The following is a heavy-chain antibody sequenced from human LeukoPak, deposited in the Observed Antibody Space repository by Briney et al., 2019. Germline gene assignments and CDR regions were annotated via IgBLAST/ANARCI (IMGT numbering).Heavy chain of an antibody. J-gene: IGHJ4*02. V-gene: IGHV3-21*01. D-gene: IGHD3-22*01. CDR1: GFTFSSYS. CDR3: ARAPYDSSGYYYG. CDR2: ISSSSSYI. Sequence: GGSLRLSCAASGFTFSSYSMNWVRQAPGMGLEWVSSISSSSSYIYYADSVKGRFTISRDNAKNLLYLQMNSLRAEDTAVYYCARAPYDSSGYYYGWGQGTLVTVSS.